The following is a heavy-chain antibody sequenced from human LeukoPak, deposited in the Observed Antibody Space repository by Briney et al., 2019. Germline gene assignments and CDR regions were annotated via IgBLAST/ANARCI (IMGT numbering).Heavy chain of an antibody. CDR1: GFTFSSYA. V-gene: IGHV3-23*01. D-gene: IGHD3-3*01. CDR2: ISGSGGST. CDR3: AKFSQYDFWSGYYLVGFWDY. Sequence: GGSLRLSYAASGFTFSSYAMSWVRQAPGKGLEWVSAISGSGGSTYYADSVKGRFTISRDNSKNTLYLQMNSLRAEDTAVYYCAKFSQYDFWSGYYLVGFWDYWGQGTLVTVSS. J-gene: IGHJ4*02.